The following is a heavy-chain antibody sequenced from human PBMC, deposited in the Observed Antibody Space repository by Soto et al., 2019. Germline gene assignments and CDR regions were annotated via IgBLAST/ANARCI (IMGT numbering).Heavy chain of an antibody. V-gene: IGHV1-8*01. D-gene: IGHD3-22*01. CDR3: ARDITSAYYYDSSGYTENWFDP. CDR1: GYTFTSYD. Sequence: QVQLVQSGAEVKKPGASVKVSCKASGYTFTSYDINWVRQATGQGLEWMGWMNPNSGNTGYAQKFQGRVTMTRNTSMSTASMELSSLRSEDTAVYYCARDITSAYYYDSSGYTENWFDPWGQGTLVTVSS. CDR2: MNPNSGNT. J-gene: IGHJ5*02.